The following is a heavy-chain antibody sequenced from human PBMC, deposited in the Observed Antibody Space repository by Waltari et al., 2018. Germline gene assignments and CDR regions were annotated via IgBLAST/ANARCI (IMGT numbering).Heavy chain of an antibody. Sequence: EVQLLESGGGLVQPGGSLRLSCSASGFTFSRYAMSWVLHSPGKGLEWVSAIRGSGGSTYYADSVKGRFTISRDNSKNTLYLQMNSLRAEDTAVYYCAKIVEANWGSGLYFDYWGQGTLVTVSS. CDR3: AKIVEANWGSGLYFDY. CDR1: GFTFSRYA. CDR2: IRGSGGST. D-gene: IGHD7-27*01. J-gene: IGHJ4*02. V-gene: IGHV3-23*01.